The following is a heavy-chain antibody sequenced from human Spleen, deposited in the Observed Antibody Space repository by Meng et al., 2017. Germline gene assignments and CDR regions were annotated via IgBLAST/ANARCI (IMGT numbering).Heavy chain of an antibody. CDR2: ISWDGGST. CDR3: AKAGQLENYWYFDL. J-gene: IGHJ2*01. V-gene: IGHV3-43D*03. D-gene: IGHD6-13*01. Sequence: GESLKISCAASGFSFDDSAMHWVRQAPGMGLEWVSLISWDGGSTDYADSVKGRFTISRDNSKNSLYLQMNSLRAEDTALYYCAKAGQLENYWYFDLWGLGTLVTVSS. CDR1: GFSFDDSA.